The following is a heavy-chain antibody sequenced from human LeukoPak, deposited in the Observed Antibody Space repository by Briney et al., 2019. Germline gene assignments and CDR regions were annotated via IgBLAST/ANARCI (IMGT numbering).Heavy chain of an antibody. Sequence: GGSLRLSCAASGFTFSSYSMNWVRQAPGKGLEWVSSISSSSSYIYYADSVKGRFTISRDNAKNSLYLQMNSLRAEDTAVYYCARDPMATIGDYFDYGGQGTLSPSPQ. J-gene: IGHJ4*02. CDR2: ISSSSSYI. D-gene: IGHD5-24*01. V-gene: IGHV3-21*01. CDR3: ARDPMATIGDYFDY. CDR1: GFTFSSYS.